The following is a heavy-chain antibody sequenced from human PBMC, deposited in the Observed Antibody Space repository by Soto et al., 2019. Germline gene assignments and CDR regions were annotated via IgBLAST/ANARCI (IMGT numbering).Heavy chain of an antibody. CDR2: IVVGSGNT. D-gene: IGHD1-26*01. CDR3: AAGFYSGSYALDY. V-gene: IGHV1-58*02. Sequence: SVKVSCKASGFTFTSSAMQWVRQARGQRLEWIGWIVVGSGNTNYAQKFQERVTITRDMSTSTAYMELSSLRSEDTAVYYCAAGFYSGSYALDYWGQGTLVTV. CDR1: GFTFTSSA. J-gene: IGHJ4*02.